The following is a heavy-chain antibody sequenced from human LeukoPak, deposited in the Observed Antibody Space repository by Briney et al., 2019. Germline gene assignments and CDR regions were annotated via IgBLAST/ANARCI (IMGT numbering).Heavy chain of an antibody. CDR3: SRVNPPTYYYYYYMDV. CDR2: IKQDGSEK. J-gene: IGHJ6*03. Sequence: GGSLRLSCAASGFTFSSYSMNWVRQAPGKGLEWVANIKQDGSEKYYVDSVKGRFTISRDNTKNTLFLQMNSLRAEDTAVYYCSRVNPPTYYYYYYMDVWGKGTTVTVSS. CDR1: GFTFSSYS. V-gene: IGHV3-7*01.